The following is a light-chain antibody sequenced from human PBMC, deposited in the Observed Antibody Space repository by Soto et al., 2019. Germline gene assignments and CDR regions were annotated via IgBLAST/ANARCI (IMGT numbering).Light chain of an antibody. V-gene: IGLV2-14*01. Sequence: QSLRAHPASLSGSPGQSITISCTGTSNDIGLYNYVSWYQQHPGKAPKLIIYVVSSRPSGISNRFSASKSGNTASLTISGLQAEDEADYYCASYARGSTLVVFGGGTKVTVL. CDR1: SNDIGLYNY. CDR2: VVS. J-gene: IGLJ2*01. CDR3: ASYARGSTLVV.